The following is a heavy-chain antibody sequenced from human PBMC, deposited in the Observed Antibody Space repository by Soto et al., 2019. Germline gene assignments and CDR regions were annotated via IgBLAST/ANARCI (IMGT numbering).Heavy chain of an antibody. Sequence: ASVKVSCKASGYTFTSYAMHWVRQAPGQRLEWMGWINAGSGNTKYSQKFQGRVTITRDTSASTAYMELSSLRSEDTAVYYCARETAVDTAMVSVLGYYSYMDVWGKGTTVTVS. CDR3: ARETAVDTAMVSVLGYYSYMDV. D-gene: IGHD5-18*01. J-gene: IGHJ6*03. CDR1: GYTFTSYA. CDR2: INAGSGNT. V-gene: IGHV1-3*01.